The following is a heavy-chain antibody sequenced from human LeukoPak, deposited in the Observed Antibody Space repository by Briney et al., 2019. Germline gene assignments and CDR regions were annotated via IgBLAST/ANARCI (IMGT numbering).Heavy chain of an antibody. CDR2: IYPGDSDT. J-gene: IGHJ3*02. Sequence: NPGESLKISCKDSGYSFTSYWIGWVRQMPGKGLEWMGIIYPGDSDTRYSPSFQGQVTISADKSISTAYLQWSSLKASDTAMYYCARLTPYGGNSGFAFDIWGQGTMVTVSS. CDR3: ARLTPYGGNSGFAFDI. D-gene: IGHD4-23*01. V-gene: IGHV5-51*01. CDR1: GYSFTSYW.